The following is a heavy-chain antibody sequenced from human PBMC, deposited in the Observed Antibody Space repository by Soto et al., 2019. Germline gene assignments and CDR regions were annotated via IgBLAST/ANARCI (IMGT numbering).Heavy chain of an antibody. CDR3: ATHYSSRWDPLHY. CDR1: GYTFTGYY. J-gene: IGHJ4*02. CDR2: INPNSGGT. Sequence: GASVKVSCKASGYTFTGYYMHWVRQAPGQGLEWMGWINPNSGGTNYAQKFQGWVTMTEDTSISTAYMELSSLRSDDTAVYYCATHYSSRWDPLHYWGQGTLVTVSS. D-gene: IGHD6-13*01. V-gene: IGHV1-2*04.